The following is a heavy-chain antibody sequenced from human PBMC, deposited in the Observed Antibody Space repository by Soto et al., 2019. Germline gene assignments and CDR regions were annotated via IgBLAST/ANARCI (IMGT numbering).Heavy chain of an antibody. CDR3: ARGPYYYDTSGYYL. Sequence: GGSLRLSCAASGFTFSSYSMNWVRQAQGKGLEWVSSISSSSSYIYYADSVKGRFTISRDNAKNSLYLQMNSLRAEDTAVYYCARGPYYYDTSGYYLWGQGTLVTVSS. CDR1: GFTFSSYS. V-gene: IGHV3-21*01. CDR2: ISSSSSYI. D-gene: IGHD3-22*01. J-gene: IGHJ5*02.